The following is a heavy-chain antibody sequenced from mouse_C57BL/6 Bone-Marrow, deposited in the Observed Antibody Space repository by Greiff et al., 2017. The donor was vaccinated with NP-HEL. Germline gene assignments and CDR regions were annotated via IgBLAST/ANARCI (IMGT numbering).Heavy chain of an antibody. D-gene: IGHD2-4*01. CDR1: GFTFSSYG. CDR2: ISSGGSNT. CDR3: ASPYDYDVAWFAY. J-gene: IGHJ3*01. Sequence: EVKLVESGGDLVKPGGSLKLSCAASGFTFSSYGMSWVRQTPDKRLEWVGNISSGGSNTYYPDSVKGRFTISRDNAKNTLYLQISSLKSEDTAMYYCASPYDYDVAWFAYWGQGTLVTVSA. V-gene: IGHV5-6*01.